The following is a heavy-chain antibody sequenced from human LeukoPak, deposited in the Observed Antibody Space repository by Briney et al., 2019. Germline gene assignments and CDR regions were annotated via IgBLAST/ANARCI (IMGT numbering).Heavy chain of an antibody. V-gene: IGHV1-24*01. CDR1: GYTLTELS. CDR3: ATAYGSGSYPPTKYFQH. D-gene: IGHD3-10*01. J-gene: IGHJ1*01. CDR2: FDPEDGET. Sequence: ASVKVSCKVSGYTLTELSMHWVRQAPGKGLEWMGGFDPEDGETIYAQKFQGRVTMTEDTSTDTAYMELSSLRSEDTAVYYCATAYGSGSYPPTKYFQHWGQGTLVTVSS.